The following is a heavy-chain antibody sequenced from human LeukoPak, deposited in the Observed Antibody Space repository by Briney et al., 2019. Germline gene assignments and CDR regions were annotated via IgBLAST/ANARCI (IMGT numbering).Heavy chain of an antibody. CDR3: AKSGGSSKWCRFDP. CDR1: GFTPSSYA. V-gene: IGHV3-23*01. D-gene: IGHD2-15*01. Sequence: PGGSLRLSCAASGFTPSSYAMNWVRQAPGKGLEWVSTITGSGGSTYYADSVKGRFTISRDNSKNTLYLQMNSLRAEDTAVYYCAKSGGSSKWCRFDPWGQGTLVTVSS. J-gene: IGHJ5*02. CDR2: ITGSGGST.